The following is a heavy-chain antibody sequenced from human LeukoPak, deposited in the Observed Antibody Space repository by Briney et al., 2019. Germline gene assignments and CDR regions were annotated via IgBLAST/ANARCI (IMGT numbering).Heavy chain of an antibody. CDR3: ARDQYDTWSRRGNFDS. CDR2: IKLDGSEK. V-gene: IGHV3-7*03. D-gene: IGHD3-3*01. J-gene: IGHJ4*02. CDR1: GFTFSSYA. Sequence: GGSLRLSCAASGFTFSSYAMSWVRQAPGKGLEWVANIKLDGSEKNYVDSVKGRFTISRDNTRNSLYLQMNSLRVEDTAVFYCARDQYDTWSRRGNFDSWGQGTLIIVSS.